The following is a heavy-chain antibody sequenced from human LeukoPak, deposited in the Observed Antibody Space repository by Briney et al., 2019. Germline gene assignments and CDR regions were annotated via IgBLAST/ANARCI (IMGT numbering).Heavy chain of an antibody. D-gene: IGHD3-22*01. CDR3: ARFGYYDSSGYP. CDR1: GGSISSSSYY. V-gene: IGHV4-39*07. CDR2: IYYSGST. Sequence: SETLSLTCTVSGGSISSSSYYWGWIRQPPGKGLEWIGSIYYSGSTYYNPSLKSRVTISVDTSKNQFSLKLSSVTAADTAVYYCARFGYYDSSGYPWGQGTLVTVSS. J-gene: IGHJ5*02.